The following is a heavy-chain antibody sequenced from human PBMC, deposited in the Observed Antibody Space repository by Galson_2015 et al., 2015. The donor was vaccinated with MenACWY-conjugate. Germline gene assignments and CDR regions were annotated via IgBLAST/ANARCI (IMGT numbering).Heavy chain of an antibody. D-gene: IGHD2-2*01. V-gene: IGHV3-7*03. CDR2: IKQGGTER. J-gene: IGHJ4*02. Sequence: SLRLSCAASGFTFSSYWMTWVRQGPRQGLEWLANIKQGGTERYYVDSVKGRFTISRDNAKNSLYLEMNSLRGEDTAVYYCARVLGYCNSAGCHFYFDAGGQGTLVTVSS. CDR3: ARVLGYCNSAGCHFYFDA. CDR1: GFTFSSYW.